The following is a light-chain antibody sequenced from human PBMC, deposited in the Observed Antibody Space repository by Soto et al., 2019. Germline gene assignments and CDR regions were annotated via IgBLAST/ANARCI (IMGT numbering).Light chain of an antibody. Sequence: QSVLTQPPSASGSPGQSVTIYCTGTSNDVGGYNYVSWYQQHPGKAPKLMIYEVNKRPSGVPDRFSGSKSGNTASLTVSGLQAEDEADYYCSSFAVSNSFVFGTGTKVTVL. CDR1: SNDVGGYNY. CDR3: SSFAVSNSFV. CDR2: EVN. V-gene: IGLV2-8*01. J-gene: IGLJ1*01.